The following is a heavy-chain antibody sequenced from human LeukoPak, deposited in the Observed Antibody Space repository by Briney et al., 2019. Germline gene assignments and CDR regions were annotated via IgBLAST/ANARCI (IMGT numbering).Heavy chain of an antibody. Sequence: PGASVKVSCKASGYTFTGYYMHWVRQAPGQGLEWMGWINPNSGGTNYAQKFQGRVTMTRDTSISTAHMELSRLRSDDTAVYYCARDYYYDSSGYYGYWGQGTLVTVSS. CDR3: ARDYYYDSSGYYGY. CDR2: INPNSGGT. CDR1: GYTFTGYY. D-gene: IGHD3-22*01. V-gene: IGHV1-2*02. J-gene: IGHJ4*02.